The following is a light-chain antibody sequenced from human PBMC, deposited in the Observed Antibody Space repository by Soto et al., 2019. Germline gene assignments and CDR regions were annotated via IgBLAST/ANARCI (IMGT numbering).Light chain of an antibody. V-gene: IGLV1-44*01. J-gene: IGLJ1*01. CDR2: SNN. Sequence: QSVLTQPPSASGTPGQRVTISCSGSSSNIGSITVTWFQQLPGTAPKLLIYSNNQRPSGVPDRFSGSKSGTSASLAISGLQSEDEADYYCAAWDDSLNGYVFGTGTKVTVL. CDR3: AAWDDSLNGYV. CDR1: SSNIGSIT.